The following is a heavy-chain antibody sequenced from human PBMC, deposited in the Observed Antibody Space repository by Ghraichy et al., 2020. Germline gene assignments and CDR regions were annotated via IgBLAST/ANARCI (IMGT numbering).Heavy chain of an antibody. CDR2: ISNSSSTI. Sequence: GGSLRLSFAGSGFTFSTYIMNWVRQAPGNGLEWVSYISNSSSTIYYADSVKGRFTISRDNAKNSLYLQMNSLRDEETDVYYCAIEEVGRYYYYYGMDVWGQGTTVTVCS. J-gene: IGHJ6*02. CDR1: GFTFSTYI. CDR3: AIEEVGRYYYYYGMDV. V-gene: IGHV3-48*02. D-gene: IGHD3/OR15-3a*01.